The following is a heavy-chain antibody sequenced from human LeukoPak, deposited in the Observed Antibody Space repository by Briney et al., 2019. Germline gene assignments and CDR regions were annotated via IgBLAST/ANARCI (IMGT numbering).Heavy chain of an antibody. CDR1: GGTFSSYA. V-gene: IGHV1-69*05. CDR3: ASETSKLPLDY. D-gene: IGHD2-15*01. CDR2: IIPIFGTA. J-gene: IGHJ4*02. Sequence: SVKVSRKASGGTFSSYAISWVRQAPGQGLEWMGGIIPIFGTANYAQKFQGRVTITTDESTSTAYMELSSLRSEDTAVYYCASETSKLPLDYWGQGTLVTVSS.